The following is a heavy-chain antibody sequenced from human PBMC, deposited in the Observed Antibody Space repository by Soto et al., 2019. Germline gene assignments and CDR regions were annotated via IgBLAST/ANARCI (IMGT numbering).Heavy chain of an antibody. CDR1: GYTFTSYG. Sequence: ASVKVSCKASGYTFTSYGISWVRQAPGQGLEWMGWISAYNGNTNYAQKLQGRVTMTTDTSTSTAYMELRSLRSDDTAVYYCARGRCFDWSLMRNAFDIWGQGTMVTVSS. J-gene: IGHJ3*02. CDR3: ARGRCFDWSLMRNAFDI. V-gene: IGHV1-18*01. D-gene: IGHD3-9*01. CDR2: ISAYNGNT.